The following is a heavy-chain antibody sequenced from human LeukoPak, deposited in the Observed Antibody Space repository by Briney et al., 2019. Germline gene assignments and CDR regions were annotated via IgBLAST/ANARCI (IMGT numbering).Heavy chain of an antibody. CDR3: AREGGSGSYSDY. CDR1: GGSISSGGYY. D-gene: IGHD3-10*01. J-gene: IGHJ4*02. Sequence: SETLSLTCTVSGGSISSGGYYWSWIRQYPGKGLEWIGYIYYGGSTYYNPSLKSRVTISVDTSKNQFSLKLSSVTAADTAVYYCAREGGSGSYSDYWGQGTLVTVSS. CDR2: IYYGGST. V-gene: IGHV4-31*03.